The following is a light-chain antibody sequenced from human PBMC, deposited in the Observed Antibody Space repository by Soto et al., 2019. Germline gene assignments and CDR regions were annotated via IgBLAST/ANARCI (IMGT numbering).Light chain of an antibody. Sequence: EIVLTQSPATLSLSPGERATLSCRASQSVSSYLAWYQQKPGQAPRLLIYGTSNRATGIPARFSGSGSGTEFTLTISSLQSEDFAVYYCQQYDNWPLTFGQGTKVDIK. CDR2: GTS. V-gene: IGKV3D-15*01. J-gene: IGKJ1*01. CDR1: QSVSSY. CDR3: QQYDNWPLT.